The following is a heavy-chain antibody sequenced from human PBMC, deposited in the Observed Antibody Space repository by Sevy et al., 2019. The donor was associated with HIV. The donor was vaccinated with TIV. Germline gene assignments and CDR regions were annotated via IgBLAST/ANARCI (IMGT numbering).Heavy chain of an antibody. J-gene: IGHJ6*02. Sequence: KQSQTLSLTSAISGDSVSSNSAAWNWIRQSPSRGLEWPGRTYYRSQWYNDYAVSGKSRITINPDTSKNQFSLQLNPVTPEDTALDDFASSGGDREYSSGRYDYYGMDVWGQGTTVTVSS. CDR1: GDSVSSNSAA. V-gene: IGHV6-1*01. CDR2: TYYRSQWYN. D-gene: IGHD6-19*01. CDR3: ASSGGDREYSSGRYDYYGMDV.